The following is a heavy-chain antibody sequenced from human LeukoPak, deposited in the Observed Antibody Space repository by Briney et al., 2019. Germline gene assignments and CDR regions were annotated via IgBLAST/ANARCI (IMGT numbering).Heavy chain of an antibody. V-gene: IGHV3-33*01. D-gene: IGHD3-22*01. J-gene: IGHJ3*02. CDR2: IGYDGRNE. CDR1: GFMFRSFG. CDR3: ARGGDTIGSIRSPFDI. Sequence: GRSLRLSCATSGFMFRSFGMNWVRQAPGKGLEWVAIIGYDGRNENYADSVRGRFTISRDNSKNTVYLQLNSLRAEDTAVYYCARGGDTIGSIRSPFDIWGQGTMVTVSS.